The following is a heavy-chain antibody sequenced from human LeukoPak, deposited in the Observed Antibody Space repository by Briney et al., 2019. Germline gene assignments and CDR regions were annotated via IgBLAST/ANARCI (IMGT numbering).Heavy chain of an antibody. CDR3: GRESYGAFDI. D-gene: IGHD3-10*01. CDR2: ISYDGSNK. J-gene: IGHJ3*02. V-gene: IGHV3-30*04. CDR1: GFTFSSYA. Sequence: GRSLRLSCAASGFTFSSYAMHWVRQAPGKGLEWVAVISYDGSNKYYADSVKGRFTISRDNSKNTLYLQMNSLRAEDTAVYYCGRESYGAFDIWGQGTMVTVSS.